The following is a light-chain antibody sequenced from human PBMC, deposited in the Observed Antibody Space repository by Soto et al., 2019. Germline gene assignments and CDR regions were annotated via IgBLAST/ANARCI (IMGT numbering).Light chain of an antibody. J-gene: IGKJ2*01. Sequence: DVVLTQSPLSLPVTLGQPASISCRSSQSLLYSDGNTYLTWFQQRPGQSPRRLIYKVSNRDSGVPDRFSGSGSVTDLTLKISRVESEDVGVYYCLQGSHWPYTFGQGTKLEIK. CDR3: LQGSHWPYT. CDR2: KVS. V-gene: IGKV2-30*01. CDR1: QSLLYSDGNTY.